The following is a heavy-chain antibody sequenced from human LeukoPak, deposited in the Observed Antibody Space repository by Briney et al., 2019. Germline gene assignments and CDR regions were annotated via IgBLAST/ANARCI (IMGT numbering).Heavy chain of an antibody. CDR1: GGSIRSRSDY. CDR2: TSYSGST. CDR3: ARHGYNPFDFDY. V-gene: IGHV4-39*01. Sequence: SETLSLTCSVSGGSIRSRSDYWGWIRQPTGKGLEWIGSTSYSGSTYYNPSLKSRVIISVDTSTNQFSLRLGSVTAGDTAVYYCARHGYNPFDFDYWGQGSLVTVSS. J-gene: IGHJ4*02. D-gene: IGHD5-24*01.